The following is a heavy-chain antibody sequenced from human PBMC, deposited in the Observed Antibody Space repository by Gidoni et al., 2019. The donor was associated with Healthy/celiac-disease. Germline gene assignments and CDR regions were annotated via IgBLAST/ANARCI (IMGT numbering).Heavy chain of an antibody. D-gene: IGHD1-20*01. Sequence: QVQLQESGPGLVKPSETLSLTCTVSGYSISSGSYWGWIRQPPGKGLEWIGGIYRSGSTYYNPSLKSRVTISVDTSKNQFSLKLSSVTAADTAVYYCARSPRYNWNNGAFDIWGQGTMVTVSS. V-gene: IGHV4-38-2*02. CDR2: IYRSGST. CDR3: ARSPRYNWNNGAFDI. J-gene: IGHJ3*02. CDR1: GYSISSGSY.